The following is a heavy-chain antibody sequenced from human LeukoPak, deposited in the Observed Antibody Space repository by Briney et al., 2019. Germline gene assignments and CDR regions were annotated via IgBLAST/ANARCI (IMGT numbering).Heavy chain of an antibody. CDR2: IILILGTA. V-gene: IGHV1-69*13. Sequence: SVKVSCKASGGTFSSYAISWVRQAPGQGLEWMGGIILILGTAKYAQKFQGRVTITADESTSSAYMELSSLRSEDTAVYYCARATVTTFNWFDPWGQGTLVTVSS. J-gene: IGHJ5*02. CDR1: GGTFSSYA. D-gene: IGHD4-17*01. CDR3: ARATVTTFNWFDP.